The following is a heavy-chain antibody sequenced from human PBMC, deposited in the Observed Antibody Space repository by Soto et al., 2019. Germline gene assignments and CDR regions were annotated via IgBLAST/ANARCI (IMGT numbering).Heavy chain of an antibody. CDR1: GYTFTSYV. D-gene: IGHD3-3*01. CDR2: ISAYNGNT. J-gene: IGHJ4*02. V-gene: IGHV1-18*01. Sequence: GASVKVSCKASGYTFTSYVISWVRHAPGQGLEWMGWISAYNGNTNYAQKLQGRVTMTTDTSTSTAYMELRSLRSDDTAVYYCARWRGAVTTAGFIGPLDYWGQGTLVTVSS. CDR3: ARWRGAVTTAGFIGPLDY.